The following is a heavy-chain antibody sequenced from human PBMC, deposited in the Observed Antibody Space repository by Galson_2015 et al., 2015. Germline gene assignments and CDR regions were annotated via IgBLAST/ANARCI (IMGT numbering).Heavy chain of an antibody. CDR2: IWHDGSNR. CDR3: ARDAAYGSGSPPDY. CDR1: GFTFSNYG. V-gene: IGHV3-33*07. Sequence: SLRLSCATSGFTFSNYGLYWIRQAPGKGLEWVALIWHDGSNRHYGDSVKGRFTISRDNFQNMVYLQMNSLRGEDTAVYYCARDAAYGSGSPPDYWGQGTLVTVSS. J-gene: IGHJ4*02. D-gene: IGHD3-10*01.